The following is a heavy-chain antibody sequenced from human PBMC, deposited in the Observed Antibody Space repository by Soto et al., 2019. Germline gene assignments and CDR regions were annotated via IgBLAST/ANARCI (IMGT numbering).Heavy chain of an antibody. CDR2: IYYSGST. J-gene: IGHJ4*01. CDR3: PRRYVCDFEN. V-gene: IGHV4-59*01. CDR1: GRFISSED. Sequence: PSGGLAVTPRASGRFISSEDWSRIRQMPGSGLEWIGDIYYSGSTNYNPSLKSRVTISVDTSNNQFSLKLSSVTASDSAVYCRPRRYVCDFENSVQCTRVTGSS. D-gene: IGHD2-8*01.